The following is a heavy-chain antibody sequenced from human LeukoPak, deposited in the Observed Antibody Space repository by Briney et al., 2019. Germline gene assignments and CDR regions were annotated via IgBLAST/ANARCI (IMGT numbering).Heavy chain of an antibody. Sequence: SETLSLTFTVSGGSISSYYWSWIRQPPGKGLEWIGYIYYTGSTNYSPSLKSRVTISVDTSKNQFSLKLSSVTAADTAVYYCARAYYYGSGPYYGMDVWGQGTTVTVSS. CDR3: ARAYYYGSGPYYGMDV. J-gene: IGHJ6*02. D-gene: IGHD3-10*01. CDR1: GGSISSYY. V-gene: IGHV4-59*01. CDR2: IYYTGST.